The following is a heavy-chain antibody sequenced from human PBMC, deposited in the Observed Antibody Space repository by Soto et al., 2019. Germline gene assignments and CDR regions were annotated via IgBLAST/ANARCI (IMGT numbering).Heavy chain of an antibody. CDR1: GFTFSSYA. CDR3: ARDSRYYDSSGPDY. Sequence: VQLVESGGGVVQPGRSLRLSCAASGFTFSSYAMHWVRQAPGKGLEWVAVISYDGSNKYYADSVKGRFTISRDNSKNTLYLQMNSLRAEDTAVYYCARDSRYYDSSGPDYWGQGTLVTVSS. D-gene: IGHD3-22*01. CDR2: ISYDGSNK. J-gene: IGHJ4*02. V-gene: IGHV3-30-3*01.